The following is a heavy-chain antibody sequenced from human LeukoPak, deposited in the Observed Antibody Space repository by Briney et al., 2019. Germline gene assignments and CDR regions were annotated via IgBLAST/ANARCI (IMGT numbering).Heavy chain of an antibody. V-gene: IGHV3-53*05. Sequence: GGSLRLSCSASGFTFSSNYMSWVRQAPGKGLEWVSVIYTADVTCCADGTTFYADSVKGRFTIFRDSSKNTMYLQMNSLRGDDAAVYYCASSFDRDSSGYDRPPGYWGQGTVVTVSS. J-gene: IGHJ4*02. CDR1: GFTFSSNY. CDR2: IYTADVTCCADGTT. D-gene: IGHD3-22*01. CDR3: ASSFDRDSSGYDRPPGY.